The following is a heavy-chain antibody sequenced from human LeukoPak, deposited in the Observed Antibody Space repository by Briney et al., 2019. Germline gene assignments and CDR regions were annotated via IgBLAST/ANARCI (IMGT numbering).Heavy chain of an antibody. CDR3: VRNLGISGWYAPPLGYFDS. Sequence: ASVKVSCKASGYTFSAYCMHWVRQAPGQGLEWMGWINPKSGGTNCAQQFQDRVTMTRDTSISSTYMELSRLKSDDTAVYYCVRNLGISGWYAPPLGYFDSWGQGTLVTVSS. J-gene: IGHJ4*02. D-gene: IGHD6-19*01. V-gene: IGHV1-2*02. CDR2: INPKSGGT. CDR1: GYTFSAYC.